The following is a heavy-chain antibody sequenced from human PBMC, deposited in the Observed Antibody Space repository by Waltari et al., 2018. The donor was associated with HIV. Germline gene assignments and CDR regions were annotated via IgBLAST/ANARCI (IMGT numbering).Heavy chain of an antibody. CDR2: IYYSGST. J-gene: IGHJ6*02. Sequence: SGPGLVKPSETLSLTCTVSGGSISSYYWSWIRQPPGKGLEWIGYIYYSGSTNYNPSLKSRVTISVDTSKNQFSLKLSSVTAADTAVYYCARGVAFGGYYYGMDVWGQGTTVTVSS. CDR1: GGSISSYY. D-gene: IGHD2-21*01. V-gene: IGHV4-59*01. CDR3: ARGVAFGGYYYGMDV.